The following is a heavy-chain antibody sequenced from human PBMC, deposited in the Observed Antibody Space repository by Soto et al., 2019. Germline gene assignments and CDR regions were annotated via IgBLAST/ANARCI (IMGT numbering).Heavy chain of an antibody. J-gene: IGHJ6*02. Sequence: QVQLQQSGPGLVKPSQTLSLTCTVSGGSISYEYYHWTWIRQSPGKGLEWIGYIHYSGSIIYNPSFKSRVTISVDTSKKQFSLQLSSVTAADTAVYFCAREDDGGDRDYYGLDVWGQGTTVTVSS. CDR3: AREDDGGDRDYYGLDV. CDR1: GGSISYEYYH. V-gene: IGHV4-30-4*08. D-gene: IGHD2-21*02. CDR2: IHYSGSI.